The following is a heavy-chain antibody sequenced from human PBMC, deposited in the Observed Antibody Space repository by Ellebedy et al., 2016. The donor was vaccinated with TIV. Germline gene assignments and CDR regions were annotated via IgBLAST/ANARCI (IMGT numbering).Heavy chain of an antibody. CDR3: AKNAYGSVSHFYFDY. CDR1: GLTLSSYA. V-gene: IGHV3-23*01. J-gene: IGHJ4*02. Sequence: GGSLRLSXAASGLTLSSYAMSWVRQAPGKGLEWVSVISGNGYSIYYADSVKGRFTISRGDSKNTLFLQMNSLRAEDTAVYYCAKNAYGSVSHFYFDYWGQGSLVTVSS. D-gene: IGHD3-10*01. CDR2: ISGNGYSI.